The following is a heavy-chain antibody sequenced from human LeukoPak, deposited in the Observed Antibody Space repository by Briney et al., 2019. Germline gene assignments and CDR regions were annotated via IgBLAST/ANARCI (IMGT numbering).Heavy chain of an antibody. D-gene: IGHD3-10*01. J-gene: IGHJ4*02. CDR3: ARHAPGGFGELEPFDY. V-gene: IGHV4-59*08. CDR2: MYYIGSN. CDR1: GGSISSDY. Sequence: SETLSLTCTVSGGSISSDYWSWIRQSPGKGLEWLGYMYYIGSNNYNPSLKSRVTISLDTFKNQFSLRLSSVTAADTAVYYCARHAPGGFGELEPFDYWGQGILVTVS.